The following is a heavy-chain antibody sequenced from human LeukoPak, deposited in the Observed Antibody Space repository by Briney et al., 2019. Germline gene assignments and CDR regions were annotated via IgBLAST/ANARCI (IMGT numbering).Heavy chain of an antibody. Sequence: PGGSLRLSCAASGFTFSSYWMHWVRQAPGKGLVWVSRIKGDGSSTSYADSVKGRLTISRDNAKNTVYLQMNSLRGEDTAAYYCARGIPNSYGKDYWGQGTLVTVSS. V-gene: IGHV3-74*01. D-gene: IGHD3-16*01. CDR3: ARGIPNSYGKDY. J-gene: IGHJ4*02. CDR2: IKGDGSST. CDR1: GFTFSSYW.